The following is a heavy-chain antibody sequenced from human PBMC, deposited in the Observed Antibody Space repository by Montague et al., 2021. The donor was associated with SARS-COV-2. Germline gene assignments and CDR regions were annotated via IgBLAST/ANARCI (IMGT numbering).Heavy chain of an antibody. CDR3: ARVRYYGSGTSLGMDV. Sequence: SESLSLTCSVSGDSITNHYWSWIRQPAGKGLEWIGESNHRGATTSNPSPKVRVPITVDTSKTQFSLKLSSVTAADAAVYYCARVRYYGSGTSLGMDVWGQGTTVTVSS. CDR2: SNHRGAT. CDR1: GDSITNHY. V-gene: IGHV4-34*01. J-gene: IGHJ6*02. D-gene: IGHD3-10*01.